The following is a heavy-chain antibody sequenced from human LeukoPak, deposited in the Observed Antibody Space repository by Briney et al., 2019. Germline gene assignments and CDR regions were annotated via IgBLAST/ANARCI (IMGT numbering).Heavy chain of an antibody. CDR3: ARDHKWVIDY. Sequence: PGRSLRLSCAASGFTFDDYAMHWVRQAPGKGLEWVSGISYNSDTIAYADSVKGRFTISRDNSKNTLYLQMNSLRAEDTAVYYCARDHKWVIDYWGQGTLVTVSS. CDR1: GFTFDDYA. CDR2: ISYNSDTI. J-gene: IGHJ4*02. D-gene: IGHD1-26*01. V-gene: IGHV3-9*01.